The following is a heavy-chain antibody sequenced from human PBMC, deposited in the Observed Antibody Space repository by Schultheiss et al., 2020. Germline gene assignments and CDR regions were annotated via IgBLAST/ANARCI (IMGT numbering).Heavy chain of an antibody. CDR3: ARGRRATYYYGSGSYFDY. CDR2: INHSGST. D-gene: IGHD3-10*01. V-gene: IGHV4-34*01. J-gene: IGHJ4*02. Sequence: SQTLSLTCAVYGGSFSGYYWSWIRQPPGKGLEWIGEINHSGSTNYNPSLKSRVTISVDTSKNQFSLKLSSVTAADTAVYYCARGRRATYYYGSGSYFDYWGQGTLVNGYS. CDR1: GGSFSGYY.